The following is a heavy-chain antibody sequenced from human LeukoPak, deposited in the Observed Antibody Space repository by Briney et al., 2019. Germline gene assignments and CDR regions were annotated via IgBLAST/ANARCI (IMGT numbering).Heavy chain of an antibody. CDR2: ISAYNGNT. V-gene: IGHV1-18*01. D-gene: IGHD3-10*01. CDR1: GYMFSSYG. Sequence: ASVEVSCKASGYMFSSYGITWVRRAPGQGLEWMGWISAYNGNTKSAQNLQGRVTMTTDTSTNTAHMELRSLRSDDTAVYYCARIASDGSGTNHYWGQGTQVIVSS. CDR3: ARIASDGSGTNHY. J-gene: IGHJ4*02.